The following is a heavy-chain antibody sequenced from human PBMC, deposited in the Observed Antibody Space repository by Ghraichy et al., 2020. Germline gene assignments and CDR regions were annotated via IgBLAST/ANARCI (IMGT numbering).Heavy chain of an antibody. CDR3: ARDVLVVTIDSYYFDY. CDR1: GGPITSGSHY. V-gene: IGHV4-39*02. Sequence: SETLSLTCTVSGGPITSGSHYWGWIRQAPGKGLEWIGSFYYSGSTYYNPSLRSRATISVDTAREQFALKLRAVTAADTAIYYFARDVLVVTIDSYYFDYWGRGALVTVSS. J-gene: IGHJ4*02. D-gene: IGHD3-22*01. CDR2: FYYSGST.